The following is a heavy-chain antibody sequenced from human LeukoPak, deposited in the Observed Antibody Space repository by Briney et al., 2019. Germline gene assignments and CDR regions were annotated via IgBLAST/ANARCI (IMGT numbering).Heavy chain of an antibody. CDR3: AKAMVGATVRAFDI. Sequence: GGSLRLSCAAPGFTFSSYAMSWVRQAPGKGLEWVSAISGSGGSTYDAGSVKGRFSFFREYYKNTLYLQINSLRAEDTAVYYCAKAMVGATVRAFDIWGQGTMVTVSS. CDR2: ISGSGGST. CDR1: GFTFSSYA. J-gene: IGHJ3*02. V-gene: IGHV3-23*01. D-gene: IGHD1-26*01.